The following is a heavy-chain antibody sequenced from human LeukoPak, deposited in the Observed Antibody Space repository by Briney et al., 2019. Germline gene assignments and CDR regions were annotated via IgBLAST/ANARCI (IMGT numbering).Heavy chain of an antibody. CDR2: IYWNDDK. CDR3: AHRVTQLVGHYYYYYMDV. Sequence: SGPTLVKPPQTLTLTCTFSGFSLSTSGVGVGWIRQPPGKALEWLALIYWNDDKRYSPSLKSRLTITKDTSKNQVVLTMTNMDPVDTATYYCAHRVTQLVGHYYYYYMDVWGKGTTVTVSS. V-gene: IGHV2-5*01. J-gene: IGHJ6*03. CDR1: GFSLSTSGVG. D-gene: IGHD1-1*01.